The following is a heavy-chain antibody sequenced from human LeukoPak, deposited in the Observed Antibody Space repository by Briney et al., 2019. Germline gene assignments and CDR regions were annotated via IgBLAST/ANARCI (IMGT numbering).Heavy chain of an antibody. Sequence: GGSLRLSCVGSGFTFSVHWVRQVPGEGLEWLTFIRHDGTDQHYADSVRGRFTISRDNSKNTVYLQMNSLRPEDTALYYCAKDGNWASVSWGQGTLVTVSS. V-gene: IGHV3-30*02. D-gene: IGHD7-27*01. CDR3: AKDGNWASVS. CDR1: GFTFS. J-gene: IGHJ5*02. CDR2: IRHDGTDQ.